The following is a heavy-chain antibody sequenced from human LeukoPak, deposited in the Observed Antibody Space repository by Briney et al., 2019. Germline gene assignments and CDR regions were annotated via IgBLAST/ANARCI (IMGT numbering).Heavy chain of an antibody. CDR3: ARDSSPGYYDYVWGTYPRY. D-gene: IGHD3-16*02. Sequence: PGGSLRLSCAASGFTFSNYWMSWVRQAPGKGLEWVANIKRDGGEKYYVDSVKGRFTISRDNAKNSLYLQMDSLRAEDTAVYYCARDSSPGYYDYVWGTYPRYWGQGTLVTVSS. CDR2: IKRDGGEK. J-gene: IGHJ4*02. CDR1: GFTFSNYW. V-gene: IGHV3-7*05.